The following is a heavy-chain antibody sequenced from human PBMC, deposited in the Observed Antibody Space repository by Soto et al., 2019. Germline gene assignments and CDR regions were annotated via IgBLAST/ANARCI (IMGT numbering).Heavy chain of an antibody. CDR3: AKGGIQLWPTDWFDP. CDR1: GFTFSSYG. V-gene: IGHV3-30*18. D-gene: IGHD5-18*01. CDR2: ISYDGSNK. J-gene: IGHJ5*02. Sequence: QVQLVESGGGVVQPGRSLRLSCAASGFTFSSYGMHWVRQAPGKGLEWVAVISYDGSNKYYADSVKGRFTISRDNSKNPLYLQMNSLRAEDTAVYYCAKGGIQLWPTDWFDPWGQGTLVTVSS.